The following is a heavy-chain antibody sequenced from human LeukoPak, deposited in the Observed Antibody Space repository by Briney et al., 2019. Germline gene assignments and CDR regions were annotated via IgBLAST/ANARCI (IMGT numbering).Heavy chain of an antibody. CDR3: AREIMGYDTSGPGK. J-gene: IGHJ4*02. CDR1: GFTLSNYW. CDR2: INTDGSYT. D-gene: IGHD3-22*01. V-gene: IGHV3-74*01. Sequence: GESLKISCAASGFTLSNYWMHWVRQAPGKGLVWVSRINTDGSYTRYADSVKGRFTISRDNAKDTLYLQMNSLRVEDTAVYYCAREIMGYDTSGPGKWGQGTLVTVSS.